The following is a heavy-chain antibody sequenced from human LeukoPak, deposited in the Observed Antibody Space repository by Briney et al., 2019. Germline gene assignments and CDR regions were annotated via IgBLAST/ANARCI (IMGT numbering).Heavy chain of an antibody. D-gene: IGHD6-19*01. CDR1: GFTVSSNY. V-gene: IGHV3-66*02. J-gene: IGHJ5*02. CDR2: IYSGGST. CDR3: AGDLYSSGPGWFDP. Sequence: GGSLRLSCAASGFTVSSNYMSWVRQAPGKGLEWVSVIYSGGSTYYADSVKGRFTISRDNSKNTLYLQMNSLRAEDTAVYYCAGDLYSSGPGWFDPWGQGTLVTVSS.